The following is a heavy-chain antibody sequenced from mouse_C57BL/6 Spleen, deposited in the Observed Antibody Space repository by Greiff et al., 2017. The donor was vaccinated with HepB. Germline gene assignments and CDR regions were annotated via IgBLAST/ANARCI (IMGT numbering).Heavy chain of an antibody. V-gene: IGHV5-4*01. Sequence: EVQLVESGGGLVKPGGSLKLSCAASGYTFSSYAMSWVRQTPEKRLEWVANISDGASYTYYPDNVKGRFTISRDNAQNNRYLQMRHLKSEDTAMYYGARRDGSSGPFAYWGQGTLVTVSA. J-gene: IGHJ3*01. D-gene: IGHD1-1*01. CDR3: ARRDGSSGPFAY. CDR2: ISDGASYT. CDR1: GYTFSSYA.